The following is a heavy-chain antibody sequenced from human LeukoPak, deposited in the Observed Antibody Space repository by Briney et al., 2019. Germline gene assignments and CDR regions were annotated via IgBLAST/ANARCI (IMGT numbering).Heavy chain of an antibody. V-gene: IGHV3-21*01. D-gene: IGHD6-13*01. CDR1: GFTFRSYW. Sequence: GGSLRLSCAASGFTFRSYWMSWVRQAPGKGLEWVSSISSSSSYIYYADSVKGRFTISRDNAKNSPYLQMNSLRAEDTAVYYCARDRYSSSWYNQVDYWGQGTLVTVSS. CDR3: ARDRYSSSWYNQVDY. CDR2: ISSSSSYI. J-gene: IGHJ4*02.